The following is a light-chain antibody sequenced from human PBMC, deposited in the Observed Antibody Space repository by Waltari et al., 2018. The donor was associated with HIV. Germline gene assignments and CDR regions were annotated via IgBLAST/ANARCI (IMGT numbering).Light chain of an antibody. CDR1: QSIGSN. CDR3: HQSSSLPLT. J-gene: IGKJ4*01. Sequence: EVVLTQSPDFLSVAPKEKVTITCRASQSIGSNLHWYQQKPGQSPRLLINYASQPFSGVPSRFSGSGSGTDFTLTINILEPEDASTYFCHQSSSLPLTFGGGTKVETK. CDR2: YAS. V-gene: IGKV6-21*01.